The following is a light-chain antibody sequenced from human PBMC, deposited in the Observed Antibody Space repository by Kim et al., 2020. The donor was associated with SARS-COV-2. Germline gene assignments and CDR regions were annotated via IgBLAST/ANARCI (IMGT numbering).Light chain of an antibody. Sequence: APVERATLSCRASQSVSDNYLAWYQHKPGQAPRLLIYGASSRATGIPDRFSCSWSWTDFTLTISRLEPEDFAVYFCQQYVDSPRTFGQGTKVDIK. V-gene: IGKV3-20*01. CDR1: QSVSDNY. J-gene: IGKJ1*01. CDR3: QQYVDSPRT. CDR2: GAS.